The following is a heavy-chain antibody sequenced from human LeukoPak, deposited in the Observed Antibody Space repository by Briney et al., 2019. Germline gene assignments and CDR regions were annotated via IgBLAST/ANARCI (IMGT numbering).Heavy chain of an antibody. CDR1: GGAISTYH. Sequence: SETLSLTCTVSGGAISTYHWSWIRQPPGKGLEWIGYISYDGSTNYSPSLKSRVTISIDTPKDQFSLKFSSNDPADTGVHFCALLHDGGPKLRLDFWGLGVLVSVSS. V-gene: IGHV4-59*01. CDR2: ISYDGST. D-gene: IGHD2-15*01. J-gene: IGHJ4*02. CDR3: ALLHDGGPKLRLDF.